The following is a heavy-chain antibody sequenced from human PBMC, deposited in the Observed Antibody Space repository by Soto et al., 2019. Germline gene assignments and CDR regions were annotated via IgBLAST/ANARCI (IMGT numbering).Heavy chain of an antibody. Sequence: EVQLLESGGDLVQPGGSLRLSCAASGFTFSNYAMSWVRQAPGKGLEWVSAISAGGGSTYYAGSVKGRFTISRDNSKNTLYLQVNSLRAAETAVYYCARADYYGSGSYVFDYWGQGTLVTVSS. V-gene: IGHV3-23*01. J-gene: IGHJ4*02. CDR3: ARADYYGSGSYVFDY. D-gene: IGHD3-10*01. CDR2: ISAGGGST. CDR1: GFTFSNYA.